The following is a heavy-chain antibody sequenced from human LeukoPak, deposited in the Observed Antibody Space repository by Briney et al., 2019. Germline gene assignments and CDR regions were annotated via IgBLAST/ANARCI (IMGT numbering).Heavy chain of an antibody. CDR3: AGVGYSGYYNWFDP. CDR1: GGSISSYY. J-gene: IGHJ5*02. CDR2: IYYSGST. D-gene: IGHD5-12*01. V-gene: IGHV4-59*01. Sequence: SETLSLTCTVSGGSISSYYWSWIRQPPGKGLEWIGYIYYSGSTNYNPSLKSRVTISVDTSKNQFSLKLSSVTAADTAVYYCAGVGYSGYYNWFDPWGQGTLVTVSS.